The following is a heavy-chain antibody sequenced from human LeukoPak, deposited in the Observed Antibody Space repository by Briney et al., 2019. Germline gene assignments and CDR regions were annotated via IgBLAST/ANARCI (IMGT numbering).Heavy chain of an antibody. D-gene: IGHD6-13*01. J-gene: IGHJ4*02. CDR3: ARDSAGNDY. CDR1: GFTFSSYE. V-gene: IGHV3-48*03. Sequence: GGSLRLSCAASGFTFSSYEMNWVRQAPGKGLEWVSYISSSGSTIYYADSVEGRFTISRDNAKNSLYLQMNSLRAEDTAMYYCARDSAGNDYWGQGTLVTVSS. CDR2: ISSSGSTI.